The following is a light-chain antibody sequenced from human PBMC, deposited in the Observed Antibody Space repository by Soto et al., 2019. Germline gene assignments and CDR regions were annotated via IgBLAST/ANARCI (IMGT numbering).Light chain of an antibody. Sequence: EIVLTQSPATLSLSPLEIATLSFRASQSLSINYVAWYQHNPGQAPRLLIYHASSRAAGIPDRFSGSGSGADFTLTISRLEPEDFAVYYCQKYVNSPGTFGQGTRLEIK. CDR3: QKYVNSPGT. CDR2: HAS. V-gene: IGKV3-20*01. CDR1: QSLSINY. J-gene: IGKJ5*01.